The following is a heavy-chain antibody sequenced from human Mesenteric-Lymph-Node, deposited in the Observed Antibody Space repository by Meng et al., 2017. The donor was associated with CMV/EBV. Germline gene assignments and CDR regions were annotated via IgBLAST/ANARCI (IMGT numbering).Heavy chain of an antibody. CDR1: GYTFTSYD. J-gene: IGHJ6*02. CDR3: ARAAGSSYYDFWSGYYNYYYYGMDV. Sequence: ASVKVSCKASGYTFTSYDINWVRQATGQGLEWMGWMNPNSGNTGYAQKFQGRVTITRNTSISTAYMELSSLRSEDTAVYYCARAAGSSYYDFWSGYYNYYYYGMDVWGQGTTVTVSS. CDR2: MNPNSGNT. V-gene: IGHV1-8*03. D-gene: IGHD3-3*01.